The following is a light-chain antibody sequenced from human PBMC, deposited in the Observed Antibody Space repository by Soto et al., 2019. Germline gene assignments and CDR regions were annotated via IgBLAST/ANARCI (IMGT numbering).Light chain of an antibody. CDR3: QPYDRYPYT. V-gene: IGKV1-5*03. J-gene: IGKJ2*01. CDR2: QAS. CDR1: QSISSW. Sequence: DIQMTQSPSSLSASVGDRVTITCRASQSISSWLAWYQQKPGKAPKLLIFQASTLESEVPSRFSGSGSGTEFTLTINSLQPDDFAAYYCQPYDRYPYTFGQGTKLEI.